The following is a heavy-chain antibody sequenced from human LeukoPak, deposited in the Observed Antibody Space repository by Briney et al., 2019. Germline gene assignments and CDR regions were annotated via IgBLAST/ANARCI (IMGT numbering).Heavy chain of an antibody. CDR1: GYCFTSYW. CDR2: IYPGGSDT. V-gene: IGHV5-51*01. CDR3: ARPGRYSNSSFRAFDY. D-gene: IGHD6-6*01. Sequence: GASLKISCKGSGYCFTSYWIGWVRQMPGKGLGWMGIIYPGGSDTRYSPSFQGQVTISADTSICTAYLQWSSLKASDTAMYYCARPGRYSNSSFRAFDYWGQGTLVTVSS. J-gene: IGHJ4*02.